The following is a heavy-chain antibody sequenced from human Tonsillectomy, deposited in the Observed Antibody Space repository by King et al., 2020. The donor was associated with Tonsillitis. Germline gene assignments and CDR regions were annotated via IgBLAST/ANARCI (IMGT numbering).Heavy chain of an antibody. Sequence: VQLVESGGGLVQPGGSLRLSCAASGFTFSSYAMSWVRQAPGKGLEWVSVIYSGGSSTYYADSVKGRFTISRDNSKNTLYLQMNSLRAEDTAVYYCAKVEGSGLYYYGMDVWGQGTTVTVSS. V-gene: IGHV3-23*03. CDR2: IYSGGSST. CDR3: AKVEGSGLYYYGMDV. CDR1: GFTFSSYA. D-gene: IGHD6-19*01. J-gene: IGHJ6*02.